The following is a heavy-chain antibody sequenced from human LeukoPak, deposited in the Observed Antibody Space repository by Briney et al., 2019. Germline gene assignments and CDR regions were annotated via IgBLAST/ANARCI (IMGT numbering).Heavy chain of an antibody. D-gene: IGHD2-21*02. CDR3: ARPDVDHGDLFVY. CDR2: IQQDGSEK. J-gene: IGHJ4*01. CDR1: GFTFSSYW. Sequence: GGSLRLSCAASGFTFSSYWLSWVRQPPGKGLEWVANIQQDGSEKNYVDSVKGRFTISRDNGKNSLYLQMNSLRAEDTAVYYCARPDVDHGDLFVYRGHRIPVTVST. V-gene: IGHV3-7*01.